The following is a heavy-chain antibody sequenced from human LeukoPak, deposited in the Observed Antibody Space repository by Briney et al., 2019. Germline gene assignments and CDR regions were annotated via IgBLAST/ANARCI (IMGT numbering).Heavy chain of an antibody. Sequence: SETLSLTCTLSGGSMTTHHWNWIRQTPGKGLEWIGYVFDSGRTKVNPSLKSRVTLSADTSKNQLSLRLSSVTAADTAMYYCTAIKRGDIFGYFDFWGQGILVTVSS. V-gene: IGHV4-59*11. CDR1: GGSMTTHH. D-gene: IGHD5-18*01. J-gene: IGHJ4*02. CDR3: TAIKRGDIFGYFDF. CDR2: VFDSGRT.